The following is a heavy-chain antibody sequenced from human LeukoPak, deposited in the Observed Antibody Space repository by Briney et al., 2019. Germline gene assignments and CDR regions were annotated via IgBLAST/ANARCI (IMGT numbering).Heavy chain of an antibody. CDR2: IYYSGST. J-gene: IGHJ3*02. CDR3: ARAYYYDREGDAFDI. D-gene: IGHD3-22*01. Sequence: PSETLSLTCTVSGGSISSSSHYWGWIRQPPGKGLEWIGSIYYSGSTYYNPSLKSRVTISVDTSKNQFSLKLGSVTAADTAVYYCARAYYYDREGDAFDIWGQGTMVTVSS. CDR1: GGSISSSSHY. V-gene: IGHV4-39*07.